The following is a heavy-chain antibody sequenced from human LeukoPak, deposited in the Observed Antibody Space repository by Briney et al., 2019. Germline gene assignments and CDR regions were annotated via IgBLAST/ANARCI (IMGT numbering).Heavy chain of an antibody. J-gene: IGHJ4*02. CDR2: ISGSGGST. V-gene: IGHV3-23*01. D-gene: IGHD3-10*01. Sequence: AGGSLRLSCAASGFTFSSYAMSWVRQAPGKGLEWVSAISGSGGSTYYADSVKGRFTISRDNSKNTLDLQMNSLRAEDTAVYYCAKSSVLLWFGESYFFDYWGQGTLVTVSS. CDR3: AKSSVLLWFGESYFFDY. CDR1: GFTFSSYA.